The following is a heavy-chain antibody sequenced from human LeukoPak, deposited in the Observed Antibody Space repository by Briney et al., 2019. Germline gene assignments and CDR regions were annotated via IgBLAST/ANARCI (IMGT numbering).Heavy chain of an antibody. D-gene: IGHD6-6*01. CDR1: GYTFTSYG. Sequence: ASVKVSCKASGYTFTSYGISWVRQAPGQGLEWMGWISAYNGNTNYAQKLQGRATMTTDTSPSTAYIELGSLKSDDTAVDYCATEIAARPLDYWGQGTLVTVX. CDR3: ATEIAARPLDY. V-gene: IGHV1-18*01. CDR2: ISAYNGNT. J-gene: IGHJ4*02.